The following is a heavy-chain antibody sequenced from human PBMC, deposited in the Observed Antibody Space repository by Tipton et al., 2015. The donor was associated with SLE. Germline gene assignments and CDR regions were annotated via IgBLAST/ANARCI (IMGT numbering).Heavy chain of an antibody. CDR1: GGSFSGYY. V-gene: IGHV4-34*01. J-gene: IGHJ6*03. CDR3: ARGRPRATQAWGGYYYYMDV. D-gene: IGHD3-16*01. CDR2: INHSGST. Sequence: TLSLTCAVYGGSFSGYYWSWICQPPGEGLEWIGEINHSGSTKYNPSLKSRVTISVDTSKNQFSLRLSSVTAADTAVYYCARGRPRATQAWGGYYYYMDVWGKGTTVTVSS.